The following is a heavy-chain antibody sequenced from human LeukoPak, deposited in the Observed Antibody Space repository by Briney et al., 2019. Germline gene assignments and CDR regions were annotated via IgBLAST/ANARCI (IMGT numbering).Heavy chain of an antibody. V-gene: IGHV1-2*02. CDR2: VSPHSGGT. D-gene: IGHD3-10*01. CDR1: RYTFSGYY. Sequence: GASVKVSCKASRYTFSGYYIHWVRQAPGQGLQWMGWVSPHSGGTKYAQKFEGRVTMTTDTSISTAYMELSRLGSDDTAVYYCARDTGDYYRSGSYFDPWGQGTLVIVSS. CDR3: ARDTGDYYRSGSYFDP. J-gene: IGHJ5*02.